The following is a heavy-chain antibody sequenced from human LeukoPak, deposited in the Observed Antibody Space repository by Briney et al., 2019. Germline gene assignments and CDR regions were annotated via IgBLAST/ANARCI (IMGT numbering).Heavy chain of an antibody. CDR1: GYTFTSYG. V-gene: IGHV1-18*01. CDR3: ARGGCGGDCYSEAPSDY. Sequence: ASVKVSCKASGYTFTSYGISWVRQAPGQGLEWMGWISAYNSNTNYAQKLQGRVTMTTDTSTSTAYMELRSLRSDDTAVYYSARGGCGGDCYSEAPSDYWGQGTLVTVSS. CDR2: ISAYNSNT. J-gene: IGHJ4*02. D-gene: IGHD2-21*02.